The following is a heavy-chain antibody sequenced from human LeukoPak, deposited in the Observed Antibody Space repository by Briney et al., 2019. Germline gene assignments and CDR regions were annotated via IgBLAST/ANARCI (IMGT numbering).Heavy chain of an antibody. V-gene: IGHV3-48*01. D-gene: IGHD6-6*01. Sequence: GGSLRLSCVASGFTFSRYSMSWVRQAPGKGLEWVSYISSSSDTIYYADSVKGRFTISRDNAKNSLNLQMNSLRAEDTAVYYCALVSGIAARRVVDYWGQGTLVTVSS. J-gene: IGHJ4*02. CDR2: ISSSSDTI. CDR3: ALVSGIAARRVVDY. CDR1: GFTFSRYS.